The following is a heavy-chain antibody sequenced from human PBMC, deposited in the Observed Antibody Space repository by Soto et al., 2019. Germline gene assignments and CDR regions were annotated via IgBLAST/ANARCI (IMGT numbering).Heavy chain of an antibody. J-gene: IGHJ4*02. D-gene: IGHD6-13*01. Sequence: EVQLLESGGGLVQPGGSLRLSCAASGFTFSSYAMSWVRQAPGKWLECVSAISGSGGSTYYADSVKGRFTISRDNSKNTLYLQMNSLRAEDTALYYCAKAMGIAAAGIFADSWGKGTLVTVSS. V-gene: IGHV3-23*01. CDR2: ISGSGGST. CDR3: AKAMGIAAAGIFADS. CDR1: GFTFSSYA.